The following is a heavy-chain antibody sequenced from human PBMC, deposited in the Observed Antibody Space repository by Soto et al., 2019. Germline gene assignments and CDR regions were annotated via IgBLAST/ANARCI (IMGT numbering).Heavy chain of an antibody. Sequence: QLQLQESGPGLVKPSETLSLTCTVSGDSVSSSNYYWGWIRHPPGRGLEWIGRILHGVNTYFNPSLTSRVTSSVDTSKNQFSLKLSSVAASDSARYYCARHLAAAWGYYGYWGQGTLVTVSS. D-gene: IGHD3-3*01. J-gene: IGHJ4*02. V-gene: IGHV4-39*01. CDR1: GDSVSSSNYY. CDR2: ILHGVNT. CDR3: ARHLAAAWGYYGY.